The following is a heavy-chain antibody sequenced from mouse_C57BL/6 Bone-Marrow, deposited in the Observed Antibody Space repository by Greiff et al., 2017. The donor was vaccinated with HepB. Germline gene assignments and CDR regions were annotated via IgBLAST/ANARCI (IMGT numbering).Heavy chain of an antibody. J-gene: IGHJ4*01. CDR2: ISSGGSYT. CDR3: ARQGRYYYGSSYVKYYYAMDY. Sequence: EVMLVESGGDLVKPGGSLKLSCAASGFTFSSYGMSWVRQTPDKRLEWVATISSGGSYTYYPDSVKGRITISRDNAKNTLYLPMSSLKSEDTAMYYCARQGRYYYGSSYVKYYYAMDYWGQGTSVTVSS. V-gene: IGHV5-6*01. D-gene: IGHD1-1*01. CDR1: GFTFSSYG.